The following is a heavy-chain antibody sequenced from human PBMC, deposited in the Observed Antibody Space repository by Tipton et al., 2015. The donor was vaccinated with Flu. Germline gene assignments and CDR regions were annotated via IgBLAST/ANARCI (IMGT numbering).Heavy chain of an antibody. Sequence: TLPLTCAVSGYSISSGYYWGWVRQSPGRGLDWIGSISHNGVSDYNPSLKSRVTISEDTSKNQVSLRLTSVTAADTAIYYCVTYIYDTHGPFFDCWGQGILVTVSS. CDR3: VTYIYDTHGPFFDC. J-gene: IGHJ4*02. D-gene: IGHD3-16*01. CDR2: ISHNGVS. V-gene: IGHV4-38-2*01. CDR1: GYSISSGYY.